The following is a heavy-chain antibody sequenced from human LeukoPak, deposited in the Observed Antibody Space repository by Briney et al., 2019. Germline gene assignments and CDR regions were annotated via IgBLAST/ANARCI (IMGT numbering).Heavy chain of an antibody. Sequence: PSETLSLTCAVYGGSFSGYYWSWIRQPPGKGLEWIGEINHSGSTNYNPSLKSRVAISVDTSKNQFSLKLSSVTAADTAVYYCARARVRGGRVYYYYYYMDVWGKGTTVTVSS. J-gene: IGHJ6*03. CDR2: INHSGST. D-gene: IGHD3-3*01. CDR3: ARARVRGGRVYYYYYYMDV. CDR1: GGSFSGYY. V-gene: IGHV4-34*01.